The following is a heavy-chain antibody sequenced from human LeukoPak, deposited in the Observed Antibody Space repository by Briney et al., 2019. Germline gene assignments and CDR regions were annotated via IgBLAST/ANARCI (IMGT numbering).Heavy chain of an antibody. Sequence: PSETLSLTCAVYGGSFSGYYWSWVRQPPGKGLEWIGEINHSGSTNYNPSLKSRVTISVDTSKNHFSLKLSSVTAADTAVYYCAYGWGMDVWGQGTTVTVSS. CDR2: INHSGST. V-gene: IGHV4-34*01. CDR3: AYGWGMDV. J-gene: IGHJ6*02. CDR1: GGSFSGYY. D-gene: IGHD2-8*02.